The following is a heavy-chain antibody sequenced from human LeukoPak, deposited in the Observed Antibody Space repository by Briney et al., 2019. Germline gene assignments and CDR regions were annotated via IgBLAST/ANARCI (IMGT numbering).Heavy chain of an antibody. D-gene: IGHD3-9*01. CDR2: INPNHGDT. Sequence: ASVKVSCKASGYTFTGYYMHWVRQAPGQGLEWMGWINPNHGDTNYAQKFQDRVSMTRDTSISTAYMYLSRLRSDDTAVYYCARSPHILTGENFDYWGQGTLLTVSS. V-gene: IGHV1-2*02. CDR1: GYTFTGYY. J-gene: IGHJ4*02. CDR3: ARSPHILTGENFDY.